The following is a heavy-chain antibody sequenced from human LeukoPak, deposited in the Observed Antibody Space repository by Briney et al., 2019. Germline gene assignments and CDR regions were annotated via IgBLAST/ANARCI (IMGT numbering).Heavy chain of an antibody. V-gene: IGHV3-30*02. J-gene: IGHJ4*02. Sequence: GSLRLSCAASGFTFSSYGMHWVRQAPGKGLEWVAFIRYDGSNKYYADSVKGRFTISRDNSKNTLYLQMNSLRAEDTAVYYCARDEAQGMILNYWGQGTLVTVSS. CDR2: IRYDGSNK. D-gene: IGHD3/OR15-3a*01. CDR3: ARDEAQGMILNY. CDR1: GFTFSSYG.